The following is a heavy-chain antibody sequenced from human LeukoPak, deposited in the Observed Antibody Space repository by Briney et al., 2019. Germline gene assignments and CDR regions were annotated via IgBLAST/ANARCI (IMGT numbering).Heavy chain of an antibody. J-gene: IGHJ6*03. CDR3: ARDATADYYDSSGYYNGPLYYYMDV. V-gene: IGHV1-18*01. CDR2: ISAYNGNT. Sequence: GASVKVSCKASGYTFTSYGISWVRQAPGQGPEWMGWISAYNGNTNYAQKLQGRVTMTTDTSTSTAYMELRSLRSDDTAVYYCARDATADYYDSSGYYNGPLYYYMDVWGKGTTVTVSS. D-gene: IGHD3-22*01. CDR1: GYTFTSYG.